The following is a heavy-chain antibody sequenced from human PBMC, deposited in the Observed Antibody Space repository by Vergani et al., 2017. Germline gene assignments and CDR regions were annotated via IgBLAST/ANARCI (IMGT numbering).Heavy chain of an antibody. CDR2: IYYSGST. Sequence: QVQLQESGPGLVKPSETLSLTCTVSGGSVSSGSYYWSWIRQPAGKGLEWIGYIYYSGSTNYNPSLKSRVTISVDTSKNQFSLKLSSVTAADTAVYYCARAYASVITGTRAVFDYWGQGTLVTVSS. D-gene: IGHD1-20*01. J-gene: IGHJ4*02. V-gene: IGHV4-61*10. CDR3: ARAYASVITGTRAVFDY. CDR1: GGSVSSGSYY.